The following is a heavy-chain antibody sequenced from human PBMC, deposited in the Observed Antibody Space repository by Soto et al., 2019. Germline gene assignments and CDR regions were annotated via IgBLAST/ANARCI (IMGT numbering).Heavy chain of an antibody. CDR2: ISGGIGST. CDR1: GFSFGTYA. V-gene: IGHV3-23*01. Sequence: PGGSLRLSCVASGFSFGTYAMTWVRQVPGKGLEWVSTISGGIGSTFYADSVKGRFTISRDISKKMLFLQVNSLNTEDTAVYYCAADTPTFGQGEFEYWGQGTQVTVSS. D-gene: IGHD5-18*01. CDR3: AADTPTFGQGEFEY. J-gene: IGHJ4*02.